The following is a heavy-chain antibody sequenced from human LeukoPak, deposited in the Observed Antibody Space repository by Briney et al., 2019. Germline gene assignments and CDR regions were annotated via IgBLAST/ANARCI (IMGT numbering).Heavy chain of an antibody. CDR3: ARDKEGGSYGTHYYFDY. D-gene: IGHD5-18*01. V-gene: IGHV1-69*13. J-gene: IGHJ4*02. Sequence: ASVKVSCKASGGTFSSYAISWVRQAPGQGLEWMGGIIPIFGTANYAQKFQGRVTITADESTSTAYMELSSLRSEDTAVYYCARDKEGGSYGTHYYFDYWGQGTLVTVSS. CDR2: IIPIFGTA. CDR1: GGTFSSYA.